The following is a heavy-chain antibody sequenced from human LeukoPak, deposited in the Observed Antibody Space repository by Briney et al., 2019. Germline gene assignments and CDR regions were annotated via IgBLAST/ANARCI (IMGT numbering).Heavy chain of an antibody. V-gene: IGHV1-69*01. Sequence: SVKVSCKASGGTFSSYAISWVRQAPGQGLEWMGGIIPIFGTANYAQKFQGKVTITADESTSTAYMELSSLRSEDTAIYYCARGWDYDSGGRPTAYVYWGQGTLVTVSS. D-gene: IGHD3-22*01. CDR1: GGTFSSYA. CDR3: ARGWDYDSGGRPTAYVY. CDR2: IIPIFGTA. J-gene: IGHJ4*02.